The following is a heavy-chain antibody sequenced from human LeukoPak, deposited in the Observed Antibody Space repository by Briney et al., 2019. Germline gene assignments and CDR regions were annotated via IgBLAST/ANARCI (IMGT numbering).Heavy chain of an antibody. CDR1: GGSISSSSYY. D-gene: IGHD6-13*01. Sequence: SETLSLTCTVSGGSISSSSYYWGWIRQPPGKGLEWIGSIYYSGSTYYNPSLKSRVTISVDTSKNQFSLKLSSVTAADTAVYYCARQPSIAAAGNFDYWGQGTLVTVSS. V-gene: IGHV4-39*01. CDR2: IYYSGST. CDR3: ARQPSIAAAGNFDY. J-gene: IGHJ4*02.